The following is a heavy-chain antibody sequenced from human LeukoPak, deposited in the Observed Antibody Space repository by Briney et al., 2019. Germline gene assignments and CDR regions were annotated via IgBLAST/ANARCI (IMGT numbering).Heavy chain of an antibody. D-gene: IGHD1-26*01. CDR3: ATPRGSGSYLAFDY. CDR1: GFTFSSYW. V-gene: IGHV3-74*01. Sequence: GGSLRLSCAASGFTFSSYWMHWVRQAPGKGLVWVSRINSDGSSTSYADSVKGRFTISRDNAKNTMNLQMNSLRAEETAVYYCATPRGSGSYLAFDYWGQGTLVTVSS. CDR2: INSDGSST. J-gene: IGHJ4*02.